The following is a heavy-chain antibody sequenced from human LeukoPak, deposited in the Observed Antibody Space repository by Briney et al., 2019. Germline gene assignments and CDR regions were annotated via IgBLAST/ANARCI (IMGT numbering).Heavy chain of an antibody. D-gene: IGHD6-13*01. CDR2: ISAYNGNT. CDR3: ARDHSSSWYYGAFDI. V-gene: IGHV1-18*01. CDR1: GYTFTSYG. Sequence: ASVKVSCKASGYTFTSYGISWVRQAAGQGPEWMGWISAYNGNTNYAQKLQGRVTMTTDTSTSTAYMELRSLRSDDTAVYYCARDHSSSWYYGAFDIWGQGTMVTVSS. J-gene: IGHJ3*02.